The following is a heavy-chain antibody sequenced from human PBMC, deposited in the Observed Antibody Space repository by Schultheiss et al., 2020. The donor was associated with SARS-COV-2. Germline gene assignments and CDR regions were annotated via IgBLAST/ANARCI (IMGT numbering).Heavy chain of an antibody. D-gene: IGHD6-19*01. CDR3: ARLTQWLVLWYFDL. V-gene: IGHV4-39*07. Sequence: SETLSLTCTVSGGSISSSSYYWGWIRQPPGKGLEWIGSIYYSWSTYYNPSLKSRVTISVDTSKNQFSLKLSSVTAADTAVYYCARLTQWLVLWYFDLWGRGTLVTVSS. CDR2: IYYSWST. CDR1: GGSISSSSYY. J-gene: IGHJ2*01.